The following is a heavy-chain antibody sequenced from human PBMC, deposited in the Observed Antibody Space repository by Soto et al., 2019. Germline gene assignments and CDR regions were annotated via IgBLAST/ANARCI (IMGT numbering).Heavy chain of an antibody. CDR2: IIPIFGTA. Sequence: SVKLSCKASRGTFSSYAISWVRQAPGQGLEWMGGIIPIFGTANYAQKFQGRVTITADESTSTAYMELSSLRSEDTAVYYCAANHNIVVVTATSPTFGYWGQGTLVTVSS. D-gene: IGHD2-21*02. CDR1: RGTFSSYA. J-gene: IGHJ4*02. V-gene: IGHV1-69*13. CDR3: AANHNIVVVTATSPTFGY.